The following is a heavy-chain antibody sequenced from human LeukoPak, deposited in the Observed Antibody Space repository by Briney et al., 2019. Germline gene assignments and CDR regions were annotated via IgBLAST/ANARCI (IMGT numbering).Heavy chain of an antibody. CDR2: INPSGGST. CDR3: ARIAVAGELVGYFDY. V-gene: IGHV1-46*01. J-gene: IGHJ4*02. D-gene: IGHD6-19*01. Sequence: ASVKVSCKASGYTFTSYYMHWVRQAPGQGLEWMGIINPSGGSTSYAQKFQGRVTMTRDTSTSTVYMELSSLRSEDTAVHYCARIAVAGELVGYFDYWGQGTLVTVSS. CDR1: GYTFTSYY.